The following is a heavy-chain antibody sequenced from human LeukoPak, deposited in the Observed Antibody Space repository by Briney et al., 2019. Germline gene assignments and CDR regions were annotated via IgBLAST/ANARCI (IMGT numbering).Heavy chain of an antibody. CDR3: TKGNRDGYNQFFDY. CDR2: IGATGGGT. V-gene: IGHV3-23*01. J-gene: IGHJ4*02. CDR1: GFTFSSYA. Sequence: GGSLRLSCAASGFTFSSYAMTWVRQTPGKGLEWVSVIGATGGGTYYADSVKGRFTISRDNSKNTLYLQMNSLRAEDTAVYYCTKGNRDGYNQFFDYWGQGTLVTVSS. D-gene: IGHD5-24*01.